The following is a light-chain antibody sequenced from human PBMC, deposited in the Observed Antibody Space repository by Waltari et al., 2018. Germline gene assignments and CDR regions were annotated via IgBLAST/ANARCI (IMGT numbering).Light chain of an antibody. Sequence: DIQMTQSPSTLSASVGDRVTITCRASQSISSWLAWYQQKPGKAPKLLIYKASSLESGVPSRFSGSGSGTEFTLTISSLQAEDVAVYFCQQSYTSPFTFGGGTKVEIK. CDR1: QSISSW. J-gene: IGKJ4*01. V-gene: IGKV1-5*03. CDR3: QQSYTSPFT. CDR2: KAS.